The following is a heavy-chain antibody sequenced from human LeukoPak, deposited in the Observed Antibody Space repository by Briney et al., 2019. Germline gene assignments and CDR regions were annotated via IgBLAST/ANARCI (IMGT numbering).Heavy chain of an antibody. D-gene: IGHD3-10*01. CDR3: ARANTDYYGSGSHFDY. CDR1: GYTFTSYY. CDR2: INPSGGST. J-gene: IGHJ4*02. V-gene: IGHV1-46*01. Sequence: GASVKVSCKASGYTFTSYYMHWVRQAPGQGLEWMGIINPSGGSTSYAQKFQGRVTMTRDTSTSTVYMELSSLRSEDTAVYYCARANTDYYGSGSHFDYWGQGTLVTVSS.